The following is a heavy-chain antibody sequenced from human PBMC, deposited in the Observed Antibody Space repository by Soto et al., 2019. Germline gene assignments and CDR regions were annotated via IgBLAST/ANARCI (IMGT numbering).Heavy chain of an antibody. CDR1: GFTVRSNY. CDR2: IYSGGST. J-gene: IGHJ3*02. V-gene: IGHV3-53*02. D-gene: IGHD6-19*01. Sequence: EVQLVETGGGLIQPGGSLRLSCAASGFTVRSNYMSWVRQAPGKGLEWVSVIYSGGSTYYADSVKGRFTISRDNSKNTLYLQMNSLRAEDTAVYYCARVQWLVQNAFDIWGQGTTVTVSS. CDR3: ARVQWLVQNAFDI.